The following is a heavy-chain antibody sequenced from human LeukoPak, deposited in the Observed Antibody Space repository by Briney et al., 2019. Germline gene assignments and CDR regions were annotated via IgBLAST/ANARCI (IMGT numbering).Heavy chain of an antibody. D-gene: IGHD6-19*01. CDR1: GFTFSSYA. CDR3: AKTYSSGSYYFDY. CDR2: ISGSDGST. J-gene: IGHJ4*02. V-gene: IGHV3-23*01. Sequence: GGSLRLSCAASGFTFSSYAMSWVRQAPGKGLEWVSGISGSDGSTYYADSVKGRFTISRDNAKNTLYLQMNSLRAEDTAVYYCAKTYSSGSYYFDYWGQGTLVTVSS.